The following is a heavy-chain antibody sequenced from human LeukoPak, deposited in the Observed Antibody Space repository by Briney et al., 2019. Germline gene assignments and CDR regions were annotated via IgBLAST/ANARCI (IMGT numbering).Heavy chain of an antibody. J-gene: IGHJ4*02. V-gene: IGHV3-9*01. CDR3: AKDIRYYDSSGYFDY. CDR1: GFTFSNYA. Sequence: GGSLRLSCAASGFTFSNYAMHWVRQAPGKGLEWVSGISWNSGSIGYADSVKGRFTISRDNAKNSLYLQMNSLRAEDTALYYCAKDIRYYDSSGYFDYWGQGTLVTVSS. D-gene: IGHD3-22*01. CDR2: ISWNSGSI.